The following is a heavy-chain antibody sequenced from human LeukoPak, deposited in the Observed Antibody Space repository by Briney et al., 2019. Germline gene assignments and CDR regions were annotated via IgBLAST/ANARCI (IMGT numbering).Heavy chain of an antibody. CDR2: IYHSGST. D-gene: IGHD6-13*01. J-gene: IGHJ4*02. Sequence: SETLPLTCAVSGGSISSSNWWSWVRQPQGKGLEWIGEIYHSGSTNYNPSLKSRVTISVDKSKNQFSLKLSSVTAADTAVYYCASRAAAGTDYFDYWGQGTLVTVSS. CDR3: ASRAAAGTDYFDY. V-gene: IGHV4-4*02. CDR1: GGSISSSNW.